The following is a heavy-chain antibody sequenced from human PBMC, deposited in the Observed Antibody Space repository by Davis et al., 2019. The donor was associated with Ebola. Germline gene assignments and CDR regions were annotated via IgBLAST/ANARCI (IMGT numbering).Heavy chain of an antibody. J-gene: IGHJ4*02. V-gene: IGHV4-61*08. D-gene: IGHD6-13*01. CDR1: GGSVSSGGYF. CDR3: ARQTGLAAAGRGVDY. CDR2: IYDSGSI. Sequence: SETLSLTCTVSGGSVSSGGYFWSWIRQPPGEGLEWNGYIYDSGSIKYNPSLKSRVTISVDTSKNQFSLKLSSVTAADTAVYYCARQTGLAAAGRGVDYWGQGTLVTVSS.